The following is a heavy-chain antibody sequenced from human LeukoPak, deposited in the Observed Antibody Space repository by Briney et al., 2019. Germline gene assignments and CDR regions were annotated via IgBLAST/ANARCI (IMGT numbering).Heavy chain of an antibody. V-gene: IGHV1-69*04. CDR2: IIPILGIA. J-gene: IGHJ1*01. D-gene: IGHD6-13*01. CDR1: GGTFSSYA. Sequence: PMASVKVSCKASGGTFSSYAISWVRQAPGQGLEWMGRIIPILGIANYAQKFQGRVTITADKSSSTAYMELRSLRSDDTAVYYCAKDSTAGGGAFFQDWGQGTLVTVSS. CDR3: AKDSTAGGGAFFQD.